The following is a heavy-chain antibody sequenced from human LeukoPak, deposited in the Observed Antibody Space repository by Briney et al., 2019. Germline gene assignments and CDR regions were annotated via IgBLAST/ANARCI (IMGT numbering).Heavy chain of an antibody. D-gene: IGHD6-13*01. CDR2: IYYSGST. V-gene: IGHV4-39*01. J-gene: IGHJ4*02. CDR1: GGSISSSNYY. Sequence: SETLSLTCTVSGGSISSSNYYWGWIRQPPGKGLEWIGSIYYSGSTYYNPSLKSRVTISVDTSKNQFSLRLSSVTAADTAVYYCIGSSSWYDYWGQGTLVIVSS. CDR3: IGSSSWYDY.